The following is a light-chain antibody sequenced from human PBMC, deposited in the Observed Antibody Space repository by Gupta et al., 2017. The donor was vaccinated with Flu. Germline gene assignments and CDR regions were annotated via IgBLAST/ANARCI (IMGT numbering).Light chain of an antibody. J-gene: IGKJ2*01. CDR1: QNVTNNY. Sequence: IVLTQSPGTLSLSLGRRATLFCRASQNVTNNYLAWYQQKPGQAPRLLIYGASNRATGIPDRFSGSGSETDFTLSISRLESEDFAVYYCQQYDSSTGYTFGQGTRLEIK. CDR2: GAS. CDR3: QQYDSSTGYT. V-gene: IGKV3-20*01.